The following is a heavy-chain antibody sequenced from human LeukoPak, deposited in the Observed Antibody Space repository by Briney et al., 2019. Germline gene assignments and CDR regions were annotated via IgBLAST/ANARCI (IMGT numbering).Heavy chain of an antibody. CDR2: IYYSGST. CDR3: ARGRFVVSGYYLYYFDY. V-gene: IGHV4-59*12. J-gene: IGHJ4*02. CDR1: GGSISSYY. Sequence: SETLSLTCTVSGGSISSYYWSWIRQPPGKGLEWIGYIYYSGSTNYNPSLKSRVTISVDTSKNQFSLKLSSVTAPDTAVYYCARGRFVVSGYYLYYFDYWGQGTLVTVSS. D-gene: IGHD3-22*01.